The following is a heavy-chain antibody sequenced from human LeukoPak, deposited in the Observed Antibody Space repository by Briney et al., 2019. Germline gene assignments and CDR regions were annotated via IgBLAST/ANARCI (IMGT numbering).Heavy chain of an antibody. J-gene: IGHJ4*02. Sequence: GGSLRLSCAASGFTVSSNYMSWVRQAPGKGLELVSVIYSGGSTYYADSVKGRFTISRDNSKNTLYLQMNSLRAEDTAVYYCARDRDCSGGSCYGYWGQGTLVTVSS. CDR3: ARDRDCSGGSCYGY. CDR2: IYSGGST. V-gene: IGHV3-66*01. D-gene: IGHD2-15*01. CDR1: GFTVSSNY.